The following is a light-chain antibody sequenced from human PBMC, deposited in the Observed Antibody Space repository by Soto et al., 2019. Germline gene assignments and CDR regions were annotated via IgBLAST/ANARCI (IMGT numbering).Light chain of an antibody. CDR2: DAS. CDR1: QSVRSNY. V-gene: IGKV3-20*01. Sequence: EIVLTQSPDTLSLSPGERATLSCRASQSVRSNYLAWYQQKPGQAPRFLIYDASSRATGIPDRFSGSGSGTDFTLTISRLEPEDFAVYYCQQYGSSPTWTFGQGTKVDIK. CDR3: QQYGSSPTWT. J-gene: IGKJ1*01.